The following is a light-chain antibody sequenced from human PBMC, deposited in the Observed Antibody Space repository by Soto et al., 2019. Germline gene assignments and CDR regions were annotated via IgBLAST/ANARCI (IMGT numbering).Light chain of an antibody. Sequence: DIQMTQSPSTLSASVGDRVTITCRASQSISSWLAWYQHKPGKAPKLLIYDASSLESGVPSRFSGSGSGTEFTLTISSLQPDDLATYYCQQYNRYPAFSQGPKVDIK. CDR1: QSISSW. V-gene: IGKV1-5*01. J-gene: IGKJ1*01. CDR2: DAS. CDR3: QQYNRYPA.